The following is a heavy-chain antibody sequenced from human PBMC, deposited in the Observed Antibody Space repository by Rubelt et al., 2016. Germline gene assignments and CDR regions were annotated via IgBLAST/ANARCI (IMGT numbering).Heavy chain of an antibody. CDR1: GFTFSGSA. CDR3: IREISH. D-gene: IGHD2/OR15-2a*01. Sequence: EVQLVESGGGLVQPGGSLTLSCAASGFTFSGSAMHWVRQASGKGLEWVGRIRSKANSYAKAYAASVKGRFTISRDDSKNTAYLHRNSLKTEDTAGYYCIREISHWGQGTLVTVSS. J-gene: IGHJ4*02. V-gene: IGHV3-73*01. CDR2: IRSKANSYAK.